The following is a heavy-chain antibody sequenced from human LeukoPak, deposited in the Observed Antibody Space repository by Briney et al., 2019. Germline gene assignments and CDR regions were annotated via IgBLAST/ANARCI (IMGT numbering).Heavy chain of an antibody. CDR1: GGSFSGYY. V-gene: IGHV4-34*01. J-gene: IGHJ5*02. Sequence: SETLSLTCAVYGGSFSGYYWSWIRQPPGKGLEWIGEINHSGSTNYNPSLKSRVTISVDTSKNQFSLKLSSVTAADTAVYYCARRPVYYGSGSYYNVGRFDHWGQGTLVTVSS. CDR2: INHSGST. D-gene: IGHD3-10*01. CDR3: ARRPVYYGSGSYYNVGRFDH.